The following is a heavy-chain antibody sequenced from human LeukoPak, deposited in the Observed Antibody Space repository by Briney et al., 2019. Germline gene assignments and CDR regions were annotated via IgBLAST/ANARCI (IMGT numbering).Heavy chain of an antibody. CDR1: GFTFSNYW. CDR2: IKTDGSEK. J-gene: IGHJ1*01. D-gene: IGHD3-22*01. CDR3: ATYSSLNRREFQY. Sequence: GGSLRLSCEGSGFTFSNYWMGWVRQAPGKGLQWVANIKTDGSEKYYVDSVKGRFTISRDNAKNSLYLQMNSLRAEDTAVYYCATYSSLNRREFQYWGQGALLTVSS. V-gene: IGHV3-7*01.